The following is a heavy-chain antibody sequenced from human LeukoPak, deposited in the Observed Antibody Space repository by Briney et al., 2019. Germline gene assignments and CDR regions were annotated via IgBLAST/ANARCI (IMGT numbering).Heavy chain of an antibody. D-gene: IGHD3-22*01. Sequence: LSGGSLRLSCVASGFSFSSYWMAWVRQAPGKGLEWVANIKNDGSHKYYVDSVKGRFTISRDNAKNSVYLEMSNLRADDTAVYFCASSHDSSGNDWGQGTMVTVSS. CDR1: GFSFSSYW. J-gene: IGHJ4*02. CDR2: IKNDGSHK. V-gene: IGHV3-7*01. CDR3: ASSHDSSGND.